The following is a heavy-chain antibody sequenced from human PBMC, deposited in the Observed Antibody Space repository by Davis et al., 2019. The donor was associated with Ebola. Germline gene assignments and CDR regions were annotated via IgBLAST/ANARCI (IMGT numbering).Heavy chain of an antibody. CDR2: INSDGSST. J-gene: IGHJ4*02. V-gene: IGHV3-74*01. D-gene: IGHD6-13*01. CDR3: ARGSTPGIAAAAIDY. CDR1: GFTFSSYW. Sequence: GESLKISCAASGFTFSSYWMHWVRQAPGKGLVWVSRINSDGSSTSYADSVKGRFTISRDNAKNTLYLQMNSLRAEDTAVYYCARGSTPGIAAAAIDYWGQGTLVTVSS.